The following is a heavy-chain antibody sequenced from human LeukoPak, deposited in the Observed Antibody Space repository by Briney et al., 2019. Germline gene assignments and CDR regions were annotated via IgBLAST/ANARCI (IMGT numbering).Heavy chain of an antibody. CDR2: ISAYNGNT. CDR3: ARVGTDYYDSSGYLYY. J-gene: IGHJ4*02. V-gene: IGHV1-18*01. Sequence: ASVKVSCKASGYTFTSYGISWVRQAPGQGLEWMGWISAYNGNTNYAQKFQGRVTITADESTSTAYMELSSLRSEDTAVYYCARVGTDYYDSSGYLYYWGQGTLVTVSS. D-gene: IGHD3-22*01. CDR1: GYTFTSYG.